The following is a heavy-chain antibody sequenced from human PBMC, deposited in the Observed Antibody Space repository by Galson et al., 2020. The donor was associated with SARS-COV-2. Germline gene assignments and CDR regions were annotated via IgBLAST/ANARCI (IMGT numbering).Heavy chain of an antibody. D-gene: IGHD2-15*01. V-gene: IGHV1-58*01. Sequence: SVKVSCKASGFTFTSSAVQWVRQARGQSLEWIGWIVVGSGNTNYAQKFQERVTITRDMSTSTAYMELSSLRSEDTAVYYCAAPYCSGGSCNDAFDIWGQGTMVTVSS. CDR2: IVVGSGNT. CDR1: GFTFTSSA. J-gene: IGHJ3*02. CDR3: AAPYCSGGSCNDAFDI.